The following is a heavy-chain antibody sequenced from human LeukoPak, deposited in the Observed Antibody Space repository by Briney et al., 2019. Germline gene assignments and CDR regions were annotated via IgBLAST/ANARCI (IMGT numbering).Heavy chain of an antibody. D-gene: IGHD3-10*01. Sequence: PSEALSLTCAVYGGSFSGYYWSWIRQSPGKGLEWIGEINHSGSTNYNPSLKSRVTISVDTSKNQFSLKLSSVTAADTAVYYCARGLTGSRRYFDSWGQGTLVTVSS. V-gene: IGHV4-34*01. CDR3: ARGLTGSRRYFDS. CDR2: INHSGST. J-gene: IGHJ4*02. CDR1: GGSFSGYY.